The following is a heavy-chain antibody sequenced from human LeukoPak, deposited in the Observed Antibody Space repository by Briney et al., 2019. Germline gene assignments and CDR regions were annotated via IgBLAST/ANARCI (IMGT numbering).Heavy chain of an antibody. CDR2: LHADGVEQ. CDR3: ARGGYSFDY. V-gene: IGHV3-7*01. D-gene: IGHD5-18*01. CDR1: GFSLSGYW. J-gene: IGHJ4*02. Sequence: QPGGSLRLSCVASGFSLSGYWMTWVRQAPGKGLEWVARLHADGVEQNYVDSVTGRFTMSRDNAKNSLDLQMNSLRVEDTAVYYCARGGYSFDYLGQGTLVAVSS.